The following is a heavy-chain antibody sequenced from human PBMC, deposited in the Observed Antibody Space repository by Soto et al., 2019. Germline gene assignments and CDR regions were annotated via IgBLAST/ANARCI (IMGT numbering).Heavy chain of an antibody. V-gene: IGHV3-23*01. J-gene: IGHJ4*02. CDR2: ISGSGDGT. CDR3: VRTGWNPPDY. Sequence: GSLRISCAASRFTFSSYAMSWVRQAPGKGLEWVSGISGSGDGTYYADSVKGRFTISRDNSKSTLHLQMNSLGVEDTAVYYCVRTGWNPPDYWGQGTLVTSPQ. CDR1: RFTFSSYA. D-gene: IGHD1-1*01.